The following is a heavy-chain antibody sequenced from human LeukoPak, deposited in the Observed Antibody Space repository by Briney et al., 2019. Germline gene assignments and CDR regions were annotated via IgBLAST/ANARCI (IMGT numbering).Heavy chain of an antibody. CDR3: ARDSSRYHDAFDV. V-gene: IGHV3-21*01. CDR1: GFTFSSYS. CDR2: ISSSSSYI. Sequence: GGSLRLSCAASGFTFSSYSMNWVRQAPGKGLEWVSSISSSSSYIYYADSVKGRFTISRDNAKNSLYLQMNSLRAEDTAVYYCARDSSRYHDAFDVWGQGTMVTVSS. J-gene: IGHJ3*01. D-gene: IGHD6-19*01.